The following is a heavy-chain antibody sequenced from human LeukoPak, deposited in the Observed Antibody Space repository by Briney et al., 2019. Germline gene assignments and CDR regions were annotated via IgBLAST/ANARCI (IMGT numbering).Heavy chain of an antibody. J-gene: IGHJ5*02. D-gene: IGHD6-13*01. V-gene: IGHV4-38-2*02. CDR3: ARAYSSSWYFNWFDP. CDR1: GYSISSGYF. CDR2: IYHSGST. Sequence: SETLSLTCTVSGYSISSGYFWGWIRQPPGKGLEWIGTIYHSGSTYYNASLESRVTISVDASKNQFSLKLSSVTAADTAVYYCARAYSSSWYFNWFDPWGQGTLVTVSS.